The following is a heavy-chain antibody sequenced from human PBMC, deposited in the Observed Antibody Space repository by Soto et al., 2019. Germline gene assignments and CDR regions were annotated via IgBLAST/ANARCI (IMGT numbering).Heavy chain of an antibody. CDR1: GGSSSSGAYY. CDR3: ARVGLRLGDYFDY. CDR2: VYYRWNT. Sequence: QVQLQESGPGLVKPSQTLSLTCTVSGGSSSSGAYYWSWIRQHPGKGLEWIGYVYYRWNTYYNPSLKNRVTISVDTSKNQFSLKLSSVTAADTAVYYCARVGLRLGDYFDYWGQGTLVSVSS. V-gene: IGHV4-31*03. D-gene: IGHD3-16*01. J-gene: IGHJ4*02.